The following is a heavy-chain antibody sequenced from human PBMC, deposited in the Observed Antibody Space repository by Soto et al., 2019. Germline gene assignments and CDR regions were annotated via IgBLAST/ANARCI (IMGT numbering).Heavy chain of an antibody. CDR2: ISYDGTNE. D-gene: IGHD2-15*01. J-gene: IGHJ4*02. V-gene: IGHV3-30-3*01. CDR1: GFTFTDYT. CDR3: ARGIFALRPYFDY. Sequence: GGSLRLSCAASGFTFTDYTMHWVRQAPGKGLEWVAVISYDGTNEYYPDSVKGRFTISRDSSKNTLFLQMNSLRPEDTAVYYCARGIFALRPYFDYWGQGTLVTVSS.